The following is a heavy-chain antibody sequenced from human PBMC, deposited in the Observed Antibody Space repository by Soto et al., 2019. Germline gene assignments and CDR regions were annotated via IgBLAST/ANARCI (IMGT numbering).Heavy chain of an antibody. CDR2: ISTYNGNT. V-gene: IGHV1-18*01. CDR3: AHRGVNWNYERDWFDP. Sequence: ASVKVSFKASGYTFTSYGISWVRQAPGQGLEWMGWISTYNGNTNYAQKLQGRVTMTEDTSTDTAYMELSSLRSEDTAVYYFAHRGVNWNYERDWFDPWGQGTLVTVSS. J-gene: IGHJ5*02. CDR1: GYTFTSYG. D-gene: IGHD1-7*01.